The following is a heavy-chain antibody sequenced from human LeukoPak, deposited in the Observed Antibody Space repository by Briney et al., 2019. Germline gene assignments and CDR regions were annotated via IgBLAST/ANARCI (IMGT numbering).Heavy chain of an antibody. V-gene: IGHV3-48*03. CDR3: AREYTGSEYFDY. CDR1: GLTFSSYE. CDR2: ISDTPNTM. D-gene: IGHD5-12*01. J-gene: IGHJ4*02. Sequence: GGSLRLSCVASGLTFSSYEMNWVRQAPGKGLEWVSYISDTPNTMYYADSVKGRFTISRDNAKNSLFLQMNSLRVDDTAVYYCAREYTGSEYFDYWGQGTLVTVSS.